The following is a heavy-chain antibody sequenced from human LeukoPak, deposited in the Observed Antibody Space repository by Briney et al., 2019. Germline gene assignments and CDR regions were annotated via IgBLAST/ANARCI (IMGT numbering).Heavy chain of an antibody. CDR1: GFSFSSHG. J-gene: IGHJ3*02. V-gene: IGHV3-23*01. CDR2: IIGGAGST. D-gene: IGHD1-26*01. CDR3: ARDSGGATQDDAFDI. Sequence: GGSLRLSCAASGFSFSSHGMSWVRQAPGKGLEWVSGIIGGAGSTYYADSVKGRFTISGDNSKNTLYLQMNSLRAEDTAVYYCARDSGGATQDDAFDIWGQGTMVTVSS.